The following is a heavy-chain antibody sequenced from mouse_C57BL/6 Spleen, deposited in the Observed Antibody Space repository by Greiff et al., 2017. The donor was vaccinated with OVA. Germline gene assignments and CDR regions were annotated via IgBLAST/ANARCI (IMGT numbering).Heavy chain of an antibody. V-gene: IGHV1-82*01. CDR2: IYPGDGDT. CDR3: AGYYDGRHWYFGV. D-gene: IGHD2-3*01. CDR1: GYAFSSSW. Sequence: VQLQQPGPELVKPGASVKISCKASGYAFSSSWMHWVKQRPGKGLEWIGRIYPGDGDTNYNGKFKGKATLTADKSSSTAYMQLSSLTSEDSAVYFCAGYYDGRHWYFGVWGTGATVTVSS. J-gene: IGHJ1*03.